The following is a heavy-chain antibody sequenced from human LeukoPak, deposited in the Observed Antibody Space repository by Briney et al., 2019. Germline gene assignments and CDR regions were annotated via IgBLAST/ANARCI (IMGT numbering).Heavy chain of an antibody. CDR2: ISGSGGSI. CDR1: GFTFSSYA. J-gene: IGHJ3*02. V-gene: IGHV3-23*01. Sequence: GGSLRRSCAASGFTFSSYAMSWVRHAPGKGMEWVSAISGSGGSIYYADSVKGRFTISRDNSKNTLYLQMNSLRAEDTAVYYCAKDEQWLVPGAFNIWGQGTMVTVSS. CDR3: AKDEQWLVPGAFNI. D-gene: IGHD6-19*01.